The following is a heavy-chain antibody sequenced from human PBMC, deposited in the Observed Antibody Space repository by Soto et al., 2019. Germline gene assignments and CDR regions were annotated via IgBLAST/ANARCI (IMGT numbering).Heavy chain of an antibody. CDR2: IYYSGST. V-gene: IGHV4-39*01. D-gene: IGHD2-15*01. CDR1: GDSVTSDSYY. CDR3: ARQQLIVVVVAATPPLWFDP. Sequence: SETLSLTCTVSGDSVTSDSYYWGWIRQPPGKGLEWIGSIYYSGSTYYNPSLKSRVTISVDTSKNQFSLKLSSVTAADTAVYYCARQQLIVVVVAATPPLWFDPWGQGTLVTVS. J-gene: IGHJ5*02.